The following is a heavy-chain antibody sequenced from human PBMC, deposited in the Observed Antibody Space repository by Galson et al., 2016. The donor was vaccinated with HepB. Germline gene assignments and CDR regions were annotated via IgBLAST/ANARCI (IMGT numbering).Heavy chain of an antibody. V-gene: IGHV1-8*01. Sequence: SVKVSCKASGYTFTNYNINWVRQAPGQGLEWMGWVNPNSGDTGYAQKFQSTVTMTRNTSISTAYMELSSLRSEDTAVYFCARDGPHYVLRKYYVMDVWGKGTTVTVSS. CDR1: GYTFTNYN. J-gene: IGHJ6*04. CDR3: ARDGPHYVLRKYYVMDV. D-gene: IGHD2-8*01. CDR2: VNPNSGDT.